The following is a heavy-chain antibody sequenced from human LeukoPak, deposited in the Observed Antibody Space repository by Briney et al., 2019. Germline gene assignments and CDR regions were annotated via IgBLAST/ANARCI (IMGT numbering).Heavy chain of an antibody. CDR3: ARDPAVLYSGSYEYFQH. CDR2: ISYDGSNK. J-gene: IGHJ1*01. CDR1: GFTFSSYA. Sequence: GGSLRLSCAASGFTFSSYAMHWVRQAPGKGLEWVAVISYDGSNKYYADSVKGRFTISRDNSKNTLYLQMNSLRAEDTAVYYCARDPAVLYSGSYEYFQHWGQGTLVTVSS. D-gene: IGHD1-26*01. V-gene: IGHV3-30-3*01.